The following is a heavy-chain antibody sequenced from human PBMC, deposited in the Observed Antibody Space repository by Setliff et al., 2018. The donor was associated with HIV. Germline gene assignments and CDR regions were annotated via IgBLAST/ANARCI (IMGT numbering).Heavy chain of an antibody. V-gene: IGHV1-3*01. CDR1: GYTFTNNV. D-gene: IGHD3-22*01. Sequence: ASVKVSCKASGYTFTNNVIHWVRQAPGQRLEWMGWIHAGSGDTQYSQKFQGRVTITRDTSASTVYMELSSLRSDDTAVYYCARTYYYDSSGYRRPNWFDPWGQGTLVTVSS. J-gene: IGHJ5*02. CDR2: IHAGSGDT. CDR3: ARTYYYDSSGYRRPNWFDP.